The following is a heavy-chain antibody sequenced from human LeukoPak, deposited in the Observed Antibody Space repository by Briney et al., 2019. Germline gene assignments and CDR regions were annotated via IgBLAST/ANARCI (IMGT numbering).Heavy chain of an antibody. D-gene: IGHD5-18*01. CDR2: INPNGGVT. CDR3: ARNSYGYKFSMDV. Sequence: ASVKVSCKASGYTFTGYYMHWVRQAPGQGLQWMGWINPNGGVTNYAQKFQGRVTMTRDTSISTAYMELRSLTFDDTAVYYCARNSYGYKFSMDVWGKGTSVTVSS. V-gene: IGHV1-2*02. CDR1: GYTFTGYY. J-gene: IGHJ6*03.